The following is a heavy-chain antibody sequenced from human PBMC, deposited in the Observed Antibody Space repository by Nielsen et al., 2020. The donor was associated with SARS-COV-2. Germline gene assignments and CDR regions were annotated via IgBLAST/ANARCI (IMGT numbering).Heavy chain of an antibody. Sequence: SETLSLTCAVYGGSFSGYYWSWIRQPPGKGLEWIGEINHSGSTNYNPSLKSRVTISVDTSKNQFSLKLSSVTAADTAVYYCARVPRRDYYYYYYYMDVWGKGTTVTVSS. J-gene: IGHJ6*03. CDR2: INHSGST. CDR3: ARVPRRDYYYYYYYMDV. V-gene: IGHV4-34*01. D-gene: IGHD1-14*01. CDR1: GGSFSGYY.